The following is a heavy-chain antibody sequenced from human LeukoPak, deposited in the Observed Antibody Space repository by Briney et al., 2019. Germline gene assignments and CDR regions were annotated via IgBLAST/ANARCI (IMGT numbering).Heavy chain of an antibody. V-gene: IGHV4-61*02. CDR1: GASISSGRYY. J-gene: IGHJ4*02. Sequence: SETLSLTCTVSGASISSGRYYWGWIRQPAGKGLEWIGRIYTSGTTYYNPSLKSRVTISVDTSKNQFSLNLSSVTAADTAVYYCAREDYDPKTFDYWGQGTLVTVSS. D-gene: IGHD4-17*01. CDR3: AREDYDPKTFDY. CDR2: IYTSGTT.